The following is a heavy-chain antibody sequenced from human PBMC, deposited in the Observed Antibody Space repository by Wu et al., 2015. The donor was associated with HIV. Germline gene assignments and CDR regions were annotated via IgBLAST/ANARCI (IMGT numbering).Heavy chain of an antibody. CDR2: ISAYNGNT. V-gene: IGHV1-18*01. CDR3: ARASFHDILTGLGAFDI. J-gene: IGHJ3*02. CDR1: GYTFTSYG. Sequence: QVQLVQSGAEVKKPGASVKVSCKASGYTFTSYGISWVRQAPGQGLEWMGWISAYNGNTNYAQKLQGRVTMTTDTSTSTAYMELRSLRSDDTAVYYCARASFHDILTGLGAFDIWGQGTMVTVSS. D-gene: IGHD3-9*01.